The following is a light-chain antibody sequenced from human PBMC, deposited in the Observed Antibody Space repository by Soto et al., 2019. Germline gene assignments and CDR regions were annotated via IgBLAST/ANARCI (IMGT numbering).Light chain of an antibody. CDR2: YAS. Sequence: DIQMTQSPSSLSASLLDRVTITCQASQDISNYLNWYQQKPGKAPKLLIYYASNLKTGVSSRFSGSGSGTHFTFTITSLQSEDVASYYCQHSDNLPLTFGGGTKVDI. CDR1: QDISNY. V-gene: IGKV1-33*01. J-gene: IGKJ4*01. CDR3: QHSDNLPLT.